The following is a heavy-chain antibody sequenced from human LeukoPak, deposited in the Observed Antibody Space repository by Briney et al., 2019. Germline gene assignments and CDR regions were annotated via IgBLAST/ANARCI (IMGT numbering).Heavy chain of an antibody. D-gene: IGHD2-21*02. Sequence: GASVKVSCKASGYSFTGYYMHWVRQAPGQGLEWMAWINPYSGDTVYAQKFQGRVTMTRDTSISTAYMDLSRLRSDDTAVYYCARGVTARGFYYYMDVWGKGTTVTISS. V-gene: IGHV1-2*02. CDR1: GYSFTGYY. CDR2: INPYSGDT. CDR3: ARGVTARGFYYYMDV. J-gene: IGHJ6*03.